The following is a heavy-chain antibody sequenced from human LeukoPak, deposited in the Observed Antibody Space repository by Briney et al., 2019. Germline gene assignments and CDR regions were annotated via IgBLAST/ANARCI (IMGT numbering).Heavy chain of an antibody. CDR2: IKQDGSEK. D-gene: IGHD5-18*01. J-gene: IGHJ4*02. Sequence: GGSLRLSCAASGFTFSSYWMSWVRQAPGKGLEWVANIKQDGSEKYYVDSVKGRFTISRDNAEHSLYLQMNSLRAEDTAVYYCARGPLRGYSRYWGQGTLVTVSS. V-gene: IGHV3-7*01. CDR3: ARGPLRGYSRY. CDR1: GFTFSSYW.